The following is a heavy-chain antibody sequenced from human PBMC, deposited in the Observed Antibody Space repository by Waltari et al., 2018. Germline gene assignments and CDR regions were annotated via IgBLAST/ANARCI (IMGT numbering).Heavy chain of an antibody. V-gene: IGHV4-4*02. J-gene: IGHJ4*02. CDR2: VLGSGRT. Sequence: QLQLQESGPGLVKPSGTLSPICAVSGDSMSNNWWSWVRQSPGKGLEWIGQVLGSGRTNYNPSFASRVTISLDTSTYQFALKMTSATAADTALYYCARDRGRGLYLDTWGQGTLVTVSP. CDR3: ARDRGRGLYLDT. D-gene: IGHD2-15*01. CDR1: GDSMSNNW.